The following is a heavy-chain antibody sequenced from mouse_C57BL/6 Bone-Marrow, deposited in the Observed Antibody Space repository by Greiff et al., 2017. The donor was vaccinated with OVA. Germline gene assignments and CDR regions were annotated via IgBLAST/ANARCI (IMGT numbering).Heavy chain of an antibody. J-gene: IGHJ2*01. CDR2: IDPTNDYT. V-gene: IGHV1-4*01. Sequence: QVQLQQSGAELARPGASVKMSCKASGYTFTSYTLHWVKQRPGQGLEWIGYIDPTNDYTNYNQKFKGKATLTADKSSSTAYMQLSILTSEAAAVYYCTRGYYFDYWGQGTTLTVSS. CDR3: TRGYYFDY. CDR1: GYTFTSYT.